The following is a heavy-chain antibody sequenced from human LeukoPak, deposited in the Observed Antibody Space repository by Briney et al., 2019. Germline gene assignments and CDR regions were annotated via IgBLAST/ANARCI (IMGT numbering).Heavy chain of an antibody. D-gene: IGHD2/OR15-2a*01. CDR1: GFTFSSYG. V-gene: IGHV3-33*06. CDR3: AKAPRAFHYYMDV. J-gene: IGHJ6*03. CDR2: IWYDGSNK. Sequence: PGGSLRLSCAASGFTFSSYGMHWVRQAPGKGLEWVAVIWYDGSNKYYADSVKGRFTISRDNSKNTLYLQMNSLRAEDTAVYYCAKAPRAFHYYMDVWGKGTTVTVSS.